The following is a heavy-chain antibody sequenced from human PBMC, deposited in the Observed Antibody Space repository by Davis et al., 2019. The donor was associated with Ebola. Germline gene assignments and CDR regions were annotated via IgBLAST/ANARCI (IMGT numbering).Heavy chain of an antibody. J-gene: IGHJ6*03. V-gene: IGHV1-46*01. Sequence: ASVKVSCKASGYTFTGYYMHWVRQAPGQGLEWMGIINPSGGSTSYAQKFQGRVTITADESTSTAYMELSSLRSEDTAVYYCARVLRKPSTYYDFWSGSGYYYYMDVWGKGTTVTVSS. CDR1: GYTFTGYY. D-gene: IGHD3-3*01. CDR2: INPSGGST. CDR3: ARVLRKPSTYYDFWSGSGYYYYMDV.